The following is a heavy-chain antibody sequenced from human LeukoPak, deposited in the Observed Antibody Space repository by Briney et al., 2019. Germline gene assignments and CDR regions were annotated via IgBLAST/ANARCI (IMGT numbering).Heavy chain of an antibody. CDR2: IYTSGST. D-gene: IGHD2-21*02. Sequence: PSETLSLTRAVSGGSIITYYWSRIRQPAGKGLEWIGRIYTSGSTNYNPSLNSRVTMSVDTSTNQCSLNLRSVTAADTAVYYCASLPGGDSSSVVAFDIWGQGTMVTVSS. CDR1: GGSIITYY. CDR3: ASLPGGDSSSVVAFDI. J-gene: IGHJ3*02. V-gene: IGHV4-4*07.